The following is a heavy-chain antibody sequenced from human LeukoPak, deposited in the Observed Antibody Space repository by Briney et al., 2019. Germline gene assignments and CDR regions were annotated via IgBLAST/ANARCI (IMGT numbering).Heavy chain of an antibody. CDR3: AREGGYSGYDYWY. D-gene: IGHD5-12*01. CDR1: GGSISPYY. CDR2: IYYSGST. J-gene: IGHJ4*02. Sequence: PSETLSFTWTVSGGSISPYYWSWIRQTPGKGLERTGNIYYSGSTNYNPSLNSRVTIPVDTPKNQFSLKLSSVTAADTAVYYCAREGGYSGYDYWYWGQGTLVTVSS. V-gene: IGHV4-59*01.